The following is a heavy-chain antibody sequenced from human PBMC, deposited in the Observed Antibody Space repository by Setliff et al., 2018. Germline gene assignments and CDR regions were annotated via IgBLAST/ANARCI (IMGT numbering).Heavy chain of an antibody. CDR2: INHSGST. V-gene: IGHV4-38-2*02. J-gene: IGHJ6*03. CDR3: AREIGYYYYYYMDV. CDR1: GSAISSGHY. Sequence: SETLSLTCAVSGSAISSGHYWGWIRQPPGKGLEWIGEINHSGSTNYNPSLKSRVTISVDTSKNQFSLKLSSVTAADTAVYYCAREIGYYYYYYMDVWGKGTTVTVSS.